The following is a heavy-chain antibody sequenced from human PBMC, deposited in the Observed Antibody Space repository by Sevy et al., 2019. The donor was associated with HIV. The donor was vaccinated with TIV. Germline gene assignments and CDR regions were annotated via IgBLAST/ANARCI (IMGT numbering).Heavy chain of an antibody. CDR1: GYTLTELS. Sequence: ASVKVSCKVSGYTLTELSMHWVRQAPGKGLEWMGGFDPEDGETIYAQKFQGRVTMTEDTSTDTAYMELSSLRSEDTAVYYCATAEGGYYASGSYVDWGQGTLVTVS. CDR2: FDPEDGET. D-gene: IGHD3-10*01. CDR3: ATAEGGYYASGSYVD. J-gene: IGHJ4*02. V-gene: IGHV1-24*01.